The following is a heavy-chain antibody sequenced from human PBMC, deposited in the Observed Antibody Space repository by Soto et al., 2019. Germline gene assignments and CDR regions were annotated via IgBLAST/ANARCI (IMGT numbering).Heavy chain of an antibody. CDR2: IIPIFGTA. V-gene: IGHV1-69*12. D-gene: IGHD4-17*01. CDR3: ARDRDYGGKTDY. Sequence: QVQLVQSGAEVKKPGSSVKVSCQASGGSFSSYAISWVRQAPGQGLEWMGGIIPIFGTANYAQKFQGRVTITADESTSTAYMELSSLRSEDTAVYYCARDRDYGGKTDYWGQGTLVTVSS. CDR1: GGSFSSYA. J-gene: IGHJ4*02.